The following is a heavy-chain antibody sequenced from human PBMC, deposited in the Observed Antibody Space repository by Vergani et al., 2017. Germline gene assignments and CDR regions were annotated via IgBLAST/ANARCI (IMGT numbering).Heavy chain of an antibody. J-gene: IGHJ6*03. CDR3: ARFDTVVTRLYYYYYYMDV. D-gene: IGHD4-23*01. CDR2: ISGSGGST. CDR1: GFTFSSYA. Sequence: EVQLVESGGGLVQPGGSLRLSCAASGFTFSSYAMSWVRQAPGKGLEWVSAISGSGGSTYYADSVKGRFTISRDNSKNTLYLQMNSLRAEDTAVYYCARFDTVVTRLYYYYYYMDVWGKGTTVTVSS. V-gene: IGHV3-23*04.